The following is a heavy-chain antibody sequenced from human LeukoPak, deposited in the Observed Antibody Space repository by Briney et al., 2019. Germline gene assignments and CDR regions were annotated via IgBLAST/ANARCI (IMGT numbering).Heavy chain of an antibody. J-gene: IGHJ3*02. CDR3: ARVYCSSTSCRDAFDI. CDR2: INPSGGST. D-gene: IGHD2-2*01. V-gene: IGHV1-46*01. CDR1: GYTFTSYY. Sequence: ASVKVSCKASGYTFTSYYMHWVRQAPGQGLEWMGIINPSGGSTSYAQKFQGRVTMTRDTSTSTVYMELSSLRSEDTAVYYCARVYCSSTSCRDAFDIWGQGTKVTVSS.